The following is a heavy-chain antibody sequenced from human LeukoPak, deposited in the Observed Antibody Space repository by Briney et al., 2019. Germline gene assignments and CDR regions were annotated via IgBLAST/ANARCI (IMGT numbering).Heavy chain of an antibody. J-gene: IGHJ4*02. Sequence: SETLSLTCTVSGGSISNYYWSWIRQPPGKGLEWIGYIYYSGSTNYNPSLKSRVTMSVDTSKNQFSLKLSSVTAADTAVYYCARVRFLEWLPNAPFDYWGQGTLVTVSS. CDR1: GGSISNYY. CDR2: IYYSGST. CDR3: ARVRFLEWLPNAPFDY. D-gene: IGHD3-3*01. V-gene: IGHV4-59*01.